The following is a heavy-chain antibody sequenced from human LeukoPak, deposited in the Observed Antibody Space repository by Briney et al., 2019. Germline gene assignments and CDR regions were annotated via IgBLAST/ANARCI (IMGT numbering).Heavy chain of an antibody. CDR2: ISYDGSNK. CDR1: GFTFSSYG. D-gene: IGHD3-10*01. CDR3: AKDWEYYGSGSDPTFDY. V-gene: IGHV3-30*18. J-gene: IGHJ4*02. Sequence: GGSLRLSCAASGFTFSSYGMHWVRQAPGKGLEWVAVISYDGSNKYYADSVKGRFTISRDNSKNTLYLQMNSLRAEDTAVYYCAKDWEYYGSGSDPTFDYWGQGTLVTVSS.